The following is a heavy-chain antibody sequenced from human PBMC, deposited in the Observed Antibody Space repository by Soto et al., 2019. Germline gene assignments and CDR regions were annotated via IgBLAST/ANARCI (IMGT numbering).Heavy chain of an antibody. CDR3: ARDTGWGLGY. D-gene: IGHD6-19*01. CDR1: GDSINSNYC. J-gene: IGHJ4*02. V-gene: IGHV4-4*02. CDR2: IYYSGGT. Sequence: QVQLQESGPGLVRPSGTLSLTCAVSGDSINSNYCWTWVRQPPGKGLEWIAEIYYSGGTSYNPSLTRRVTISMDKSKTQFSLNLTSVTAADTAMYYCARDTGWGLGYWGQGTLVTVSS.